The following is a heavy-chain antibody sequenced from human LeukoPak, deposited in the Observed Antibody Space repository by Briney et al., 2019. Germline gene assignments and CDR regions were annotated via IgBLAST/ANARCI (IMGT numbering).Heavy chain of an antibody. CDR1: GFTFDDYT. Sequence: GGSLRLSCAASGFTFDDYTMHWVRQAPGKGLEWFSLISWDGGSTYYADSVKGRFTISRDNSKNSLYLQMNSLRTEDTALYYCAKDKGCSSTSCYHYYYYGMDVWGQGTTVTVSS. CDR3: AKDKGCSSTSCYHYYYYGMDV. CDR2: ISWDGGST. V-gene: IGHV3-43*01. D-gene: IGHD2-2*01. J-gene: IGHJ6*02.